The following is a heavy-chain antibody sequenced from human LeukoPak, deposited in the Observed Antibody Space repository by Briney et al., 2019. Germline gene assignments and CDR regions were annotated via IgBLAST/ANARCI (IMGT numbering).Heavy chain of an antibody. CDR2: MNPNSGNT. CDR3: ARGRNRDGYNFFWAY. Sequence: AASVKVSCKASGGTFSSYAISWVRQASGQGLEWMGWMNPNSGNTGYAQRFQGRVTMTRNTSISTAYMELSSLRSEDTAVYYCARGRNRDGYNFFWAYWGQGTLVTVSS. D-gene: IGHD5-24*01. J-gene: IGHJ4*02. CDR1: GGTFSSYA. V-gene: IGHV1-8*02.